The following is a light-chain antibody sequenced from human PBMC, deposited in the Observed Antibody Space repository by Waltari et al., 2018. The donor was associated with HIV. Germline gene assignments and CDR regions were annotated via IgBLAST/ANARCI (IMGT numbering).Light chain of an antibody. Sequence: EVVMTQSPDTLSVSPGERATLSCRASQNVGANLAWYQVRPGQAPSLLIYGATSRTTGFPARFSASGSGKEFTLTISSLQSEDFAIYYCQQYNDLPQTFGQGTRVDMK. CDR1: QNVGAN. J-gene: IGKJ1*01. CDR2: GAT. V-gene: IGKV3-15*01. CDR3: QQYNDLPQT.